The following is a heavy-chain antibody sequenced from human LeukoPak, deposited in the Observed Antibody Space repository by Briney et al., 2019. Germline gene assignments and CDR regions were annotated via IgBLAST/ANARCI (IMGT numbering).Heavy chain of an antibody. J-gene: IGHJ4*02. CDR2: INPNSGGT. Sequence: ASVKVSCKASVYTFTGYYMHWVRPAPGQGLEWMGWINPNSGGTNYAQKFQGRVTMTRDTSISTAYMELSRLRSDDTAVYYCARDRRPYYYDSSGPSGGVDYWGQGTLVTVSS. CDR3: ARDRRPYYYDSSGPSGGVDY. V-gene: IGHV1-2*02. CDR1: VYTFTGYY. D-gene: IGHD3-22*01.